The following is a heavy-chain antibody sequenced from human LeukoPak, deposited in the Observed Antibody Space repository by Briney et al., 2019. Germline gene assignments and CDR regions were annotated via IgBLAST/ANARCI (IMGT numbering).Heavy chain of an antibody. V-gene: IGHV1-8*01. Sequence: ASVKVSCKASGYTFTSYDINWVRQATGQGLEWMGWMNPNSGNTGYAQKFQGRVTMTRNTSISTAYMELSSLRSEDTAVYYCARPLGYCSSTSCYNNWSDPWGQGTLVTVSS. CDR1: GYTFTSYD. CDR2: MNPNSGNT. D-gene: IGHD2-2*02. J-gene: IGHJ5*02. CDR3: ARPLGYCSSTSCYNNWSDP.